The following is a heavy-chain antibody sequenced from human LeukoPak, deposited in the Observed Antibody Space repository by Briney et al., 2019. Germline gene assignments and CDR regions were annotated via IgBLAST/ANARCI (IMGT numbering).Heavy chain of an antibody. CDR3: ARHEGYYRITSWFDP. CDR1: GGSISSSGYY. CDR2: IYYSGST. J-gene: IGHJ5*02. D-gene: IGHD2-2*01. Sequence: PSETLSLTCTVSGGSISSSGYYWGWIRQPPGKGLEWIGSIYYSGSTNYNPSLKSRVTISVDTSKNQFSLKLSSVTAADTAVYYCARHEGYYRITSWFDPWGQGTLVTVSS. V-gene: IGHV4-39*01.